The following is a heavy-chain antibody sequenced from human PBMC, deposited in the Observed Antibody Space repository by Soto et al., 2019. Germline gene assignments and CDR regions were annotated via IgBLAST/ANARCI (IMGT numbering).Heavy chain of an antibody. CDR1: GGSISSGGYY. J-gene: IGHJ1*01. CDR3: ARGPDRLRIHLRLD. Sequence: QVQLQESGPGLVKPSQTLSLTCTVSGGSISSGGYYWSWIRQHPGKGLEWIGYIYYSGSTYYNPSLKRRVTMSVDTSKNQFSLKLSSVTAADTAVYYCARGPDRLRIHLRLDWGQGTLVTVSS. V-gene: IGHV4-31*03. D-gene: IGHD4-17*01. CDR2: IYYSGST.